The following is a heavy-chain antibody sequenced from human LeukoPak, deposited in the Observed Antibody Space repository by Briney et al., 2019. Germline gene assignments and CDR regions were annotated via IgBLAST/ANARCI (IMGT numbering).Heavy chain of an antibody. D-gene: IGHD1-26*01. CDR2: IYTNEST. V-gene: IGHV4-4*07. J-gene: IGHJ6*02. CDR1: GGSLSSYY. Sequence: SETLSLTCTVSGGSLSSYYWSWIRQPAGKGLEWIERIYTNESTSYNPSLKTRVTMSVDTSKNQFSLKLRSVTAAATAVYYCARNRGSHRYYYGMDVWGQGTTVTVSS. CDR3: ARNRGSHRYYYGMDV.